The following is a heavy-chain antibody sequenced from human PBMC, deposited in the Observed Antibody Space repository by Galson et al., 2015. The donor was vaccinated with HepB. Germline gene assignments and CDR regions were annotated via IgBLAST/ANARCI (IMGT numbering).Heavy chain of an antibody. CDR1: GFTFSSYW. V-gene: IGHV3-7*01. CDR2: IKQDGSEK. Sequence: SLRLSCAASGFTFSSYWMSWVRQAPGKGLEWVANIKQDGSEKKYVDSVKGRFTISRDNAKNSLYLQMNSLRAEDTAVYYCASNRAAAGTTGYMDVWGKGTTVTASS. J-gene: IGHJ6*03. D-gene: IGHD6-13*01. CDR3: ASNRAAAGTTGYMDV.